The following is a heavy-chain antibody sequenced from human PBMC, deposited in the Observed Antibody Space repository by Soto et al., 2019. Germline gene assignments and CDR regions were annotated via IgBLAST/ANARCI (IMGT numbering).Heavy chain of an antibody. CDR1: GGTFNTYT. J-gene: IGHJ4*02. CDR3: AITYCRDNSCPRDFAC. V-gene: IGHV1-69*02. D-gene: IGHD2-21*01. CDR2: FIPILDMA. Sequence: QGQVVQSGAEVKKPESSVKVSCKPSGGTFNTYTVNWVRLAPGHGLEWMGRFIPILDMANYAQKFQDRVTITAYRSTFTAYMELNSLTSDDTAVYYCAITYCRDNSCPRDFACWGPGTRVTVSS.